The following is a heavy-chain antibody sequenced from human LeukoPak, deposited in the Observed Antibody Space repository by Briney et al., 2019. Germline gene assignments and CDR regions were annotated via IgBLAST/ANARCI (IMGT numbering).Heavy chain of an antibody. CDR3: AKWGDYDILTGYYVPDY. CDR2: ITGSDGSS. J-gene: IGHJ4*02. V-gene: IGHV3-23*01. D-gene: IGHD3-9*01. Sequence: GTSLRLSCVASGFTFTNYAMSWVPQAPGKGLEWVSAITGSDGSSYYADSVKGRFTISRDNSKNTPYLQVNSLRAGDTAVYYCAKWGDYDILTGYYVPDYWGQGTLVTVSS. CDR1: GFTFTNYA.